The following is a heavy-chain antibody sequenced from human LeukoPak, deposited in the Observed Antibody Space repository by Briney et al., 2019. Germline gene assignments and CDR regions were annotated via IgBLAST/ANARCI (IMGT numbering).Heavy chain of an antibody. CDR1: GFIFSNYA. V-gene: IGHV3-23*01. CDR2: IGGDGGSP. Sequence: GSLXXXCXASGFIFSNYAMTWVRQAPGKGLEWVSSIGGDGGSPDYADFVTGRFVISKDNSKNTLYMQMNSLRAEDTAVYYCXXXXXYXYXXXDYWGQXTXVTVSS. D-gene: IGHD5-18*01. J-gene: IGHJ4*02. CDR3: XXXXXYXYXXXDY.